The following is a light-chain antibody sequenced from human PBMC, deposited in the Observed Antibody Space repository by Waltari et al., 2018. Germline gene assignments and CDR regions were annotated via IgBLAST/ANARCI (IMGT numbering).Light chain of an antibody. CDR3: QVWDDSSNHWV. CDR1: NIETKH. Sequence: SYVLTQPPSVSVAPGQTATITSGGDNIETKHVHWYQQKPGQAPLLVVYGDYVRPSGIPDRFSGTTSGNTATLTISRVEAGGEADYYCQVWDDSSNHWVFGGGTKLTVL. CDR2: GDY. V-gene: IGLV3-21*02. J-gene: IGLJ3*02.